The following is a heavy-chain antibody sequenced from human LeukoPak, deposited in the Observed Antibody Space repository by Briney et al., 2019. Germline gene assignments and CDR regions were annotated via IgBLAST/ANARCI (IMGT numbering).Heavy chain of an antibody. Sequence: SETLSLTCTVSGGSISSYYWSWIRQPPGKGLEWIGYIYYSGSTNYNPSLKSRVTISVDTSKNQFSLKLSSVTAADTAVYYCARDLNPSGLFDYWGQGTLVTVSS. V-gene: IGHV4-59*01. CDR2: IYYSGST. J-gene: IGHJ4*02. CDR1: GGSISSYY. CDR3: ARDLNPSGLFDY. D-gene: IGHD6-25*01.